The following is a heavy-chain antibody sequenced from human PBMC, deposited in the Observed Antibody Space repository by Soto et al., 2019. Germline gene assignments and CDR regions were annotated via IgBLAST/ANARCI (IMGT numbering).Heavy chain of an antibody. V-gene: IGHV3-30*03. J-gene: IGHJ6*02. CDR1: GFTFSSYG. D-gene: IGHD2-2*01. CDR2: ISYDGSNK. CDR3: ARTVVPAANYYYYGMDV. Sequence: GGSLRLSCAASGFTFSSYGMHWVRQAPGKGLEWVAVISYDGSNKYYADSVKGRFTISRDNPKNTLYLQMNSPRAKDTAVYYCARTVVPAANYYYYGMDVWGQGTTVTVSS.